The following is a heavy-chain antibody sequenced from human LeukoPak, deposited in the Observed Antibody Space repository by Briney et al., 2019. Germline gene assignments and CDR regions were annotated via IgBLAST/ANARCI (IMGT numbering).Heavy chain of an antibody. CDR1: GYTFTSYY. Sequence: ASVKVSCTASGYTFTSYYMHWVRQAPGQGLEWMGIINPSGGSTSYAQKFQGRVTMTRDTSTSTVYVELSSLRSEDTAVYYCARTTLEYSSSSSAFDIWGQGTMVTVSS. J-gene: IGHJ3*02. D-gene: IGHD6-6*01. CDR3: ARTTLEYSSSSSAFDI. V-gene: IGHV1-46*01. CDR2: INPSGGST.